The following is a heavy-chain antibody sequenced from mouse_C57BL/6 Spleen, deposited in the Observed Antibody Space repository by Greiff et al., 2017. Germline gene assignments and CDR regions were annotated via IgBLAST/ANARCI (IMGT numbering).Heavy chain of an antibody. CDR1: GYTFTSYW. J-gene: IGHJ4*01. D-gene: IGHD1-1*01. Sequence: QVQLQQPGAELVKPGASVKMSCKASGYTFTSYWITWVKQRPGQGLEWIGDIYPGSGSTNYNEKFKSKATLTVDTSSSTAYMQLSSRTSEDSAVYYCARGTTVVGDYYYAMDYWGQGTSVTVSS. CDR3: ARGTTVVGDYYYAMDY. V-gene: IGHV1-55*01. CDR2: IYPGSGST.